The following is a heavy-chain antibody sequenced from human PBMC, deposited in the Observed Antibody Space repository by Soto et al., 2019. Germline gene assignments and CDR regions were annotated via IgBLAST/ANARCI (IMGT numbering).Heavy chain of an antibody. CDR3: AKDLRRYCSGGSCPFDY. Sequence: EVQLVESGGGLVQPGRSLRLSCAASGFTFDDYAMHWVRQAPGKGLEWVAGISWNSGSIGYADSVKGRFTISRDNAKNSLYLQMNSLRAEDTALYYGAKDLRRYCSGGSCPFDYWGQGTLVTVSS. D-gene: IGHD2-15*01. V-gene: IGHV3-9*01. CDR2: ISWNSGSI. CDR1: GFTFDDYA. J-gene: IGHJ4*02.